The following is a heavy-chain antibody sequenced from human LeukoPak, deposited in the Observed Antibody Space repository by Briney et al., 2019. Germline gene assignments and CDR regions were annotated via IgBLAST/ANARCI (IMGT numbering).Heavy chain of an antibody. CDR3: ARNYGDNDAFDF. D-gene: IGHD4-17*01. V-gene: IGHV3-7*01. CDR1: GFTFSSYW. J-gene: IGHJ3*01. Sequence: PGGSLRLSCAASGFTFSSYWMSWVRQAPGKGLEWVANIKEDGSEKYYVDSMKGRFTISRDNAKSSLYLQMNSLRPDDTAVYFCARNYGDNDAFDFWGQGTMATVSS. CDR2: IKEDGSEK.